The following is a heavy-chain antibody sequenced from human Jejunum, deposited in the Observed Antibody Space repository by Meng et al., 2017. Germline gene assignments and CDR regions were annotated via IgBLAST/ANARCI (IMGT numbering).Heavy chain of an antibody. J-gene: IGHJ4*02. Sequence: QVQLVQSGAELKKPGASVQISCKASGNTFTTNTIHWVRQAPGQRPEWMGWINAGNGNTKYSLKFQNRVTLTRDTSASTAYMELNSLTSADTAVYYCARDPTGGSFHYFDSWGQGALVTVSS. CDR3: ARDPTGGSFHYFDS. V-gene: IGHV1-3*01. CDR2: INAGNGNT. CDR1: GNTFTTNT. D-gene: IGHD1-14*01.